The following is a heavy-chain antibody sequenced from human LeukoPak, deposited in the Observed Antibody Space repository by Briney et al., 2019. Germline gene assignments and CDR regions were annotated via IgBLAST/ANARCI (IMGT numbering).Heavy chain of an antibody. Sequence: GGSLRLSCTTSKFNFNSYGMTWVRQAPGKGPEWVSSISGSGGNTQYAASVQGRFTIPRDNSKNIAHLQMDSLRAEDTAVYYCAKDDSRYPSFFDYWGQGNLVTVSS. J-gene: IGHJ4*02. D-gene: IGHD3-9*01. CDR2: ISGSGGNT. CDR3: AKDDSRYPSFFDY. V-gene: IGHV3-23*01. CDR1: KFNFNSYG.